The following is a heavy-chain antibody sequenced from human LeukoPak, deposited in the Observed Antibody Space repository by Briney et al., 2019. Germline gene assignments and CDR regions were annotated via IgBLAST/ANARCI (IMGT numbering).Heavy chain of an antibody. CDR3: ARRGRVAGNFDY. D-gene: IGHD6-19*01. CDR1: GGSFSGYY. Sequence: SETLSLTCADYGGSFSGYYWSWIRQPPGKGLEWIGEINHSGSTNYNPSLKSRVTISVDTSKNQFSLKLSSVTAADTAVYYCARRGRVAGNFDYWGQGTLVTVSS. V-gene: IGHV4-34*01. CDR2: INHSGST. J-gene: IGHJ4*02.